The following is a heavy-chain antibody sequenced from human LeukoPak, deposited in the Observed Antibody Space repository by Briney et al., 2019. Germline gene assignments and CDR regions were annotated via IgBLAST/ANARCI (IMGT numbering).Heavy chain of an antibody. V-gene: IGHV4-61*02. CDR1: GGSVSSGIYY. CDR2: MFTPGTI. D-gene: IGHD3-16*01. J-gene: IGHJ6*03. CDR3: ARGGTDYLWYYYYYMDV. Sequence: SETLSLTCTVSGGSVSSGIYYWSWIRQPAGKGLEWIGRMFTPGTINYNPSLKSRVTISVDTSKNQFSLKLSSVTAADTAVYYCARGGTDYLWYYYYYMDVWGKGTTVTISS.